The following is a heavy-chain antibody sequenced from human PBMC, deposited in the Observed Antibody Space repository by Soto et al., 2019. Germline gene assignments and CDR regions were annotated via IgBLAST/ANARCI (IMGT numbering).Heavy chain of an antibody. J-gene: IGHJ3*02. D-gene: IGHD3-16*01. CDR1: GGTFSSYA. Sequence: EASVKVSCKASGGTFSSYAISWVRQAPGQGLEWMGGIIPIFGTANYAQKFQGRVTITADESTSTAYMELSSLRSEDTAVYYCARYPRGTFGGVSAFDIWGQGTMVTVSS. CDR2: IIPIFGTA. CDR3: ARYPRGTFGGVSAFDI. V-gene: IGHV1-69*13.